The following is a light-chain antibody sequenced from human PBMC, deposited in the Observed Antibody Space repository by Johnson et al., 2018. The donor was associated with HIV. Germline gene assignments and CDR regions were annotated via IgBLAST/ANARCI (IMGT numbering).Light chain of an antibody. V-gene: IGLV1-51*02. CDR1: SSNIRNNY. CDR2: ENN. CDR3: GTWDSSLSAQV. J-gene: IGLJ1*01. Sequence: QSVLTQPPSVSAAPGQKVSISCSGSSSNIRNNYVSWYQQLPGTAPKLLIYENNKRPSGIPDRFSGSKSGTSATLGITGLQTGDEADYYCGTWDSSLSAQVFGAGTKVTVL.